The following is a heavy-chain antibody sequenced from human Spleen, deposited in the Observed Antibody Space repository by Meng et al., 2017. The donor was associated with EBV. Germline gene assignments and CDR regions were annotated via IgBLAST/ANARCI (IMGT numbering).Heavy chain of an antibody. D-gene: IGHD6-19*01. CDR2: IRAYDGHT. CDR3: ATTQGLANWFDP. J-gene: IGHJ5*02. Sequence: VQMVESRPEVKKPVASVRVSCKVSNQSSGLHGMSEVRQAPGQGLECVRWIRAYDGHTDYAQKFHGRGTVTIDTSTRNGYKEVRSLSSNDTAVYYCATTQGLANWFDPWGQGTLVTVSS. V-gene: IGHV1-18*01. CDR1: NQSSGLHG.